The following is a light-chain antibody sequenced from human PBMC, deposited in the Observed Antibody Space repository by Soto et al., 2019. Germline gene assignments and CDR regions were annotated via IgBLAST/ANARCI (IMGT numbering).Light chain of an antibody. J-gene: IGLJ1*01. Sequence: QSALTQPRSVSGSPGQSVTISCTGSSADVGGYNFVSWYQQHPGKAPKLVIYAVTKRPSGVPDRFSGSKSGNTASLTISGLQAEDEADYYCCSYAGSYSYVFGTGTKVTVL. CDR2: AVT. CDR1: SADVGGYNF. CDR3: CSYAGSYSYV. V-gene: IGLV2-11*01.